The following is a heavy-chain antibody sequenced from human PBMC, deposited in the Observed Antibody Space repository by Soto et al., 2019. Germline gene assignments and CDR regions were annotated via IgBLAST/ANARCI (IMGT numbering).Heavy chain of an antibody. Sequence: QVRLQESGPGLVKPSETLSLTCTVSGASISRYYWSWIRQSPGKGLEWIGYLYNSGSTIYNPSLKGRVTISVDASRNQFSRKMNSVTAADTAVDYCARDLCGYCGVDWYPRDVWGQGTTVTVSS. D-gene: IGHD2-21*02. CDR1: GASISRYY. J-gene: IGHJ6*02. CDR2: LYNSGST. V-gene: IGHV4-59*01. CDR3: ARDLCGYCGVDWYPRDV.